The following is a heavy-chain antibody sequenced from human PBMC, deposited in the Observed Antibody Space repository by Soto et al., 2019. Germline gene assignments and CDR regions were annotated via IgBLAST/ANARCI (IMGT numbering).Heavy chain of an antibody. Sequence: GGSLRLSCAASGFTFSSYSMHWVRQAPGKGLVWLSRINGDGTRTNYADSVKGRFTISRDNARNTLYLQMNSLRAEDTAVYFCARRYDAVDYWGQGTLVTVSS. D-gene: IGHD1-1*01. CDR2: INGDGTRT. J-gene: IGHJ4*02. CDR3: ARRYDAVDY. V-gene: IGHV3-74*01. CDR1: GFTFSSYS.